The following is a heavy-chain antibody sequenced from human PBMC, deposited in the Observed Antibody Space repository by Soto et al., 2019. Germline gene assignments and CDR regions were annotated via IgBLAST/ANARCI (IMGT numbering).Heavy chain of an antibody. V-gene: IGHV4-31*03. CDR1: GGSISSGGYY. Sequence: QVQLQESGPGLVKPSQTLSLTCTVSGGSISSGGYYWSWIRQHPGKGLEWIGYIYYSGSTYYNPSLKSRVTISVDTSKNQFSLKLSSVTAADTTVYYCARGEDYSNYPDAFDIWGQGTMVTVSS. D-gene: IGHD4-4*01. CDR2: IYYSGST. J-gene: IGHJ3*02. CDR3: ARGEDYSNYPDAFDI.